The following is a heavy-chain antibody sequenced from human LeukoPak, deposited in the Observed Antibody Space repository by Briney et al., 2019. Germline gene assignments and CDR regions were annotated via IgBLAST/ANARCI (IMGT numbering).Heavy chain of an antibody. Sequence: GESLRLSCAAFGFTVSSNYMSWVRQAPGKGLEWVSVIYSGGSTYYADSVKGRFTISRDNSKNTLYLQMNSLRAEDTAVYYCASTVLRYFDWFKNRYYFDYWGQGTLVTVSS. CDR2: IYSGGST. J-gene: IGHJ4*02. V-gene: IGHV3-66*01. CDR1: GFTVSSNY. CDR3: ASTVLRYFDWFKNRYYFDY. D-gene: IGHD3-9*01.